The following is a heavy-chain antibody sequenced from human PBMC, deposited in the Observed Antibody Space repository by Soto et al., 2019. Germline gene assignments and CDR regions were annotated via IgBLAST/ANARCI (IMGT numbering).Heavy chain of an antibody. CDR1: GGSVSSGSYY. CDR3: ATYCSGGSCYFPLCDY. CDR2: IYYSGST. V-gene: IGHV4-61*01. J-gene: IGHJ4*02. D-gene: IGHD2-15*01. Sequence: QVQLQESGPGLVKPSETLSLTCTVSGGSVSSGSYYWSWIRQPPGKGLEWIGYIYYSGSTNYNPSLKSRVTISVDTSKNQFSLKLSSVTAADTAVYYCATYCSGGSCYFPLCDYWGQGTLVTVSS.